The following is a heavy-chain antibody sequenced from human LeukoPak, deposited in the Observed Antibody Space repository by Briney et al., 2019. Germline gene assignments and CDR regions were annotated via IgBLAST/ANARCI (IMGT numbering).Heavy chain of an antibody. CDR1: GGSFSGYY. J-gene: IGHJ5*02. V-gene: IGHV4-34*01. Sequence: SETLSLTCAVYGGSFSGYYRSWIRQPPGKGLEWIGEINHSGSTNYNPSLKSRVTISVDTSKNQFSLKLSSVTAADTAVYYCARGPVVVTADWFDPWGQGTLVTVSS. D-gene: IGHD2-21*02. CDR2: INHSGST. CDR3: ARGPVVVTADWFDP.